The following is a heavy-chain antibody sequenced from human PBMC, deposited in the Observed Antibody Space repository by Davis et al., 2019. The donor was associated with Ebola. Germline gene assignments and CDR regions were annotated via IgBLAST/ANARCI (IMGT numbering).Heavy chain of an antibody. D-gene: IGHD4-17*01. CDR1: GGSFSSYA. CDR2: IIPMFGTT. J-gene: IGHJ6*02. Sequence: SVKVSCKASGGSFSSYAISWVRQAPGQGFEWMGGIIPMFGTTHYAQKFQGRVTITADDSTATVSLDLSGLIPEDTAVYYCARDGDYGRANSYYFGMDVWGRGTTVTVSS. V-gene: IGHV1-69*13. CDR3: ARDGDYGRANSYYFGMDV.